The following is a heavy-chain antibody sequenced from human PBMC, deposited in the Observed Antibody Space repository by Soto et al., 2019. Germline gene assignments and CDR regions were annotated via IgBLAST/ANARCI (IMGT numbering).Heavy chain of an antibody. CDR1: GFPFSDHA. CDR2: ISGSGATT. Sequence: GGSLRLSCAASGFPFSDHATHWVRQTPGKGLEWVSAISGSGATTYYPDSVKGRFTISRDNSKNTLYLQMNNLRADDTAVYYCTKGGIPRRYNIPKVDFDYWGQGSLVTVS. D-gene: IGHD1-1*01. J-gene: IGHJ4*02. V-gene: IGHV3-23*01. CDR3: TKGGIPRRYNIPKVDFDY.